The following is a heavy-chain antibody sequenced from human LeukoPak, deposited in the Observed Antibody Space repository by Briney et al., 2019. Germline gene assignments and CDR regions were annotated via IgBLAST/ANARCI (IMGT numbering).Heavy chain of an antibody. J-gene: IGHJ4*02. Sequence: PGGSLRLSCAASGFTFSSYNMNWVRQAPGKGLEWVSSISSSSSYIYYADSVKGRFTISRDNAKNSLYLQMNSLRAEDTAVYYCARDSIPYCGGDCYPYFDYWGQGTLVTVSS. CDR2: ISSSSSYI. D-gene: IGHD2-21*02. CDR3: ARDSIPYCGGDCYPYFDY. CDR1: GFTFSSYN. V-gene: IGHV3-21*01.